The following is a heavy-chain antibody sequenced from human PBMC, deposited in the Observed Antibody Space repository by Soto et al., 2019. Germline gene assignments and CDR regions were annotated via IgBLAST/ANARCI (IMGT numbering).Heavy chain of an antibody. CDR3: AKIGNGSGSASTYNY. CDR1: GFTFSSYA. Sequence: EVQLLESGGGLVQPGGSLRLSCAASGFTFSSYAMSWVRQAPGKGLEWVSAISGSGGSTYYADSVKGRFTISRDNSKNTLYLQMNSLRAEDTAVYYCAKIGNGSGSASTYNYWGQGTLVTVAS. V-gene: IGHV3-23*01. J-gene: IGHJ4*02. D-gene: IGHD3-10*01. CDR2: ISGSGGST.